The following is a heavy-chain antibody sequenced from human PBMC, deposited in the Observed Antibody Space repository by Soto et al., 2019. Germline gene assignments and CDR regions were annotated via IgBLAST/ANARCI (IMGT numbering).Heavy chain of an antibody. CDR1: GFTFSSYG. CDR2: IWYDGSNK. D-gene: IGHD3-16*02. V-gene: IGHV3-33*01. CDR3: ARAEYDYVWGSYRPSPYFDY. J-gene: IGHJ4*02. Sequence: GGSLRLSCAASGFTFSSYGMHWVRQAPGKGLEWVAVIWYDGSNKYYADSVKGRFTISRDNSKNTLYLQMNSLRAEDTAVYYCARAEYDYVWGSYRPSPYFDYWGQGTLVTVSS.